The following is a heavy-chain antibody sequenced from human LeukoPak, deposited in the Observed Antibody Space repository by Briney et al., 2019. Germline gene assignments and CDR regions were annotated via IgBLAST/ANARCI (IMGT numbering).Heavy chain of an antibody. D-gene: IGHD2-15*01. CDR2: ISGRGVST. V-gene: IGHV3-23*01. CDR1: GFTFGSYA. CDR3: AKVVNLVDTYYFDY. Sequence: GGSLRLSCAASGFTFGSYAMSWVRQAPGKGLERVSGISGRGVSTYYADSVKGRFTISRDNSKNTLYLQMNSLRAEDTAVYYCAKVVNLVDTYYFDYWGQGTLVTVSA. J-gene: IGHJ4*02.